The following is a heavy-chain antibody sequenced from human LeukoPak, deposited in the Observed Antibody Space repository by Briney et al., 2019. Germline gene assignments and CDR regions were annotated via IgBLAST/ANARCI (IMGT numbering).Heavy chain of an antibody. D-gene: IGHD6-13*01. CDR2: VHYSGTS. J-gene: IGHJ4*02. CDR1: GGSISSGDSY. Sequence: SETLSLTCTVSGGSISSGDSYWSWIRQHPGKGLEWIGCVHYSGTSFNNPCLESRLSISVDTSGNLFSLKLSSVTAADTAMYYCARGKSSAGLFDFWGQGSLVTVSS. CDR3: ARGKSSAGLFDF. V-gene: IGHV4-31*03.